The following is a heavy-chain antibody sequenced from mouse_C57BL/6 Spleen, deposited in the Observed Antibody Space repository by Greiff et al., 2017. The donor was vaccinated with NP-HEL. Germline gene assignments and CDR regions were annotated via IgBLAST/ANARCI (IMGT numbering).Heavy chain of an antibody. CDR1: GFTFSDYG. V-gene: IGHV5-17*01. D-gene: IGHD1-1*01. J-gene: IGHJ2*01. CDR3: ARRGVTTVVENYFDY. Sequence: EVKLKQSGGGLVKPGGSLKLSCAASGFTFSDYGMHWVRQAPEKGLEWVAYISSGSSTIYYADTVKGRFTISRDNAKNTLFLQMTSLRSEDTAMYYCARRGVTTVVENYFDYWGQGTTLTVSS. CDR2: ISSGSSTI.